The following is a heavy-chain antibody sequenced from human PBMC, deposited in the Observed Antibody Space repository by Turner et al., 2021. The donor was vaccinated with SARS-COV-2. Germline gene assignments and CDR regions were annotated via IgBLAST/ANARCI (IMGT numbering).Heavy chain of an antibody. CDR1: GGSISISTYY. CDR3: ARLMDTAMYYYGMDV. V-gene: IGHV4-39*01. Sequence: QLQLQESGPGLVKPSETLSLTCTVSGGSISISTYYWGGIRQPPGKGLEWIGNIYYSGITYYNPSLKSRVTISVDTSKNQFSLKLISVTAADTAVYYCARLMDTAMYYYGMDVWGQGTTVTVSS. J-gene: IGHJ6*02. CDR2: IYYSGIT. D-gene: IGHD5-18*01.